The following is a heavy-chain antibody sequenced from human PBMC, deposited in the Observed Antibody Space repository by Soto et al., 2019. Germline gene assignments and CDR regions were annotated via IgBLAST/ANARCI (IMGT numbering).Heavy chain of an antibody. CDR2: ISYDGSNK. V-gene: IGHV3-30-3*01. CDR1: VFTFSSYA. CDR3: AIDDRGPHVYYGMDG. J-gene: IGHJ6*01. Sequence: GGPLRLSCAASVFTFSSYAMHFVRQAPGKGLEWVAVISYDGSNKYYADSVKGRFTISRYNSKNTLYLQMNSLRAEDTAVYYCAIDDRGPHVYYGMDGWGQGTKINVSS.